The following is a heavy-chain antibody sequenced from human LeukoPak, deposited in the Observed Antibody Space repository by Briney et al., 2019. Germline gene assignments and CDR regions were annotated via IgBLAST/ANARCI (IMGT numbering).Heavy chain of an antibody. CDR2: IHYSGST. CDR3: AGRQRWPFDY. CDR1: GGSISSYY. D-gene: IGHD4-17*01. J-gene: IGHJ4*02. V-gene: IGHV4-59*01. Sequence: KPSETLSLTCTVSGGSISSYYWSWIRQPPGKGLEWTGYIHYSGSTNYNSSLKSRVTISVDTSKNQFSLKLSSVTAADTAVYYCAGRQRWPFDYWGQGTLVTVSS.